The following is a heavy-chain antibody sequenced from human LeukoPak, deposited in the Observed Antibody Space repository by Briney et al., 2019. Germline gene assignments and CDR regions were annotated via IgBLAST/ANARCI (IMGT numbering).Heavy chain of an antibody. CDR2: IYYSGST. J-gene: IGHJ5*02. D-gene: IGHD6-13*01. CDR3: ARVLPIEPPAYIAAAEGGTNGWFDP. Sequence: PSETLSLTCTVSGGSVSSGSYYWSWIRQPPGKGLEWIGYIYYSGSTNYNPSLKSRVTISVDTSKNQFSLKLSSVTAADTAVYYCARVLPIEPPAYIAAAEGGTNGWFDPWGQGTLVTVSS. V-gene: IGHV4-61*01. CDR1: GGSVSSGSYY.